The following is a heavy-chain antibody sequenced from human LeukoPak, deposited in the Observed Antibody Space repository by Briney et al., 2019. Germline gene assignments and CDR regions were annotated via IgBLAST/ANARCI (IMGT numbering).Heavy chain of an antibody. CDR1: GYTFTSYA. Sequence: PLASVKVSCKASGYTFTSYAMNWVRQAPGQGLEWMGWINTNTGNPTYAQGFTGRFVFSLDTSVSTAYLQISSLKAEDTAVYYCARWHLHYYDSSGYYYGAFDPWGQGTLVTVSS. CDR3: ARWHLHYYDSSGYYYGAFDP. D-gene: IGHD3-22*01. V-gene: IGHV7-4-1*02. J-gene: IGHJ5*02. CDR2: INTNTGNP.